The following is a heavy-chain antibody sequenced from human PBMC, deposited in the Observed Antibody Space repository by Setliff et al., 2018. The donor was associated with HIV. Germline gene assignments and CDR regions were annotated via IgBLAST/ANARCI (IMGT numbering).Heavy chain of an antibody. V-gene: IGHV4-4*07. Sequence: PSETLSLTCTVSGGSLNTYYWTWIRQPAGKGLEWVGRIYSSGSTNYNPSLKSRVTVSVVPSKSQFSLKVSSVTAADTAVYYCARVLRIQLWLTRFDPWGQGTLVTVSS. CDR3: ARVLRIQLWLTRFDP. D-gene: IGHD5-18*01. CDR2: IYSSGST. J-gene: IGHJ5*02. CDR1: GGSLNTYY.